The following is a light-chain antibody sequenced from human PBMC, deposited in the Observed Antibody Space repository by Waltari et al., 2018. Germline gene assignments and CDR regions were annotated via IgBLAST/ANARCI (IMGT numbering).Light chain of an antibody. Sequence: SCRASQRFSRFLSWYQQKPGQAPRLLIDGASTRATGIPDRFSGSGYGTDFSLTISRLEPEDFAVYYCQKYDRLPATFGQGTKVEIK. J-gene: IGKJ1*01. V-gene: IGKV3-20*01. CDR2: GAS. CDR3: QKYDRLPAT. CDR1: QRFSRF.